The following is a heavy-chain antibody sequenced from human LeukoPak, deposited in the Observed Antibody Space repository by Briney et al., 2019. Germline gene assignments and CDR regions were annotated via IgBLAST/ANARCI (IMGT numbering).Heavy chain of an antibody. D-gene: IGHD2-2*01. CDR3: ARGRGYCSSTSCANFDY. J-gene: IGHJ4*02. V-gene: IGHV4-59*01. Sequence: SETLSLTCTVSGDSISSYYWSWIRQPPGKGLEWIGYISSSGSTNYNPSLESRVTISGDTSKNQFSLKLTSVTAADTALYYCARGRGYCSSTSCANFDYWGQGSLVTVSS. CDR1: GDSISSYY. CDR2: ISSSGST.